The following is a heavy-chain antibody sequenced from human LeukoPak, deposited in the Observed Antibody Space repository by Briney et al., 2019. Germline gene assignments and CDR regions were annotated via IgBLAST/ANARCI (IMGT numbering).Heavy chain of an antibody. V-gene: IGHV1-2*02. Sequence: EASVKVSCKASGYTFTGYYMHWVRQALGEGLEWMGWINPNSGGTNYEQKFQGRVTMTRDTSISTAYMELSRLRSDDTAVYYCARVLNDSSGYNYPYWGQGTLVTVSS. CDR3: ARVLNDSSGYNYPY. CDR2: INPNSGGT. J-gene: IGHJ4*02. D-gene: IGHD3-22*01. CDR1: GYTFTGYY.